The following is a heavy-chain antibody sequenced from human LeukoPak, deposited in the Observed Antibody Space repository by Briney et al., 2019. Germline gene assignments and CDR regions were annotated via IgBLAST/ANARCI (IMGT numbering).Heavy chain of an antibody. CDR2: IRYDGSNK. D-gene: IGHD3-22*01. Sequence: PGGSLRLSCAASGFTFSSYGMHWVRQAPGKGLEWVAFIRYDGSNKYYADSVKGRFTISRDNSKDTLYLQMNSLRAEDTAVYYCAKGIYYDSSGYYGYYFDYWGQGTLVTVSS. V-gene: IGHV3-30*02. CDR3: AKGIYYDSSGYYGYYFDY. CDR1: GFTFSSYG. J-gene: IGHJ4*02.